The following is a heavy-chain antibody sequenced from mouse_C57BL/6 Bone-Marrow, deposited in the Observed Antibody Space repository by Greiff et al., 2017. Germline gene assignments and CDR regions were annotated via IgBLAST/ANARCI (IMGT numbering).Heavy chain of an antibody. CDR1: GFNIKDYY. D-gene: IGHD4-1*01. J-gene: IGHJ1*03. Sequence: VQLQQSGAELVKPGASVKLSCTASGFNIKDYYMHWVKQRTEQGLEWIGRIDPEDGETKYAPNFQGKATITADTSSNTASLQLSSLTSEDTADYYCARLGGEFDVWGTGTTVTVSS. CDR2: IDPEDGET. V-gene: IGHV14-2*01. CDR3: ARLGGEFDV.